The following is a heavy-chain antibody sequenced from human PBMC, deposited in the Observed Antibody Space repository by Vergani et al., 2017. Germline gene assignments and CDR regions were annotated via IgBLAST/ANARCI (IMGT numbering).Heavy chain of an antibody. Sequence: QVQLQESGPGLVKPSETLSLTCAVSGYSISSGYYWGWIRQPPGKGLEWIGSIYHSGSTYSNPSLKSRVTISVDTSKNQFAMKRSSVTAADTAVYYCARDQGIAAVTPPRDNWFDPWGQGTLVTVSS. CDR2: IYHSGST. CDR3: ARDQGIAAVTPPRDNWFDP. CDR1: GYSISSGYY. V-gene: IGHV4-38-2*02. D-gene: IGHD6-13*01. J-gene: IGHJ5*02.